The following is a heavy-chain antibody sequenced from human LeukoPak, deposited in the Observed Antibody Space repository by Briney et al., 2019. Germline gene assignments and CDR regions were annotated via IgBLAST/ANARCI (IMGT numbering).Heavy chain of an antibody. CDR3: AKRPSDYGDYVSYFDY. Sequence: GGSLRLSCAASGFSFISYGMHWVRQAPGKGLEWVGVISDDGRSKDYADSVKGRFTISRDNSKDTLYLQMNSQRDEDTAVYYCAKRPSDYGDYVSYFDYWGQGTLVTVSS. V-gene: IGHV3-30*18. CDR2: ISDDGRSK. CDR1: GFSFISYG. D-gene: IGHD4-17*01. J-gene: IGHJ4*02.